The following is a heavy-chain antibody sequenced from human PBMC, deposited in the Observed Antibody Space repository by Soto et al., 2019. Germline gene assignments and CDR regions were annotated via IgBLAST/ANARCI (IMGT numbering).Heavy chain of an antibody. D-gene: IGHD2-21*02. CDR3: TRDGVVVVTAIIY. Sequence: PGVSLRLSCTASGFTFGDYAMSWFRQAPGKGLEWVGFIRSKAYGGTTEYAASVKGRFTISRDDSKSIAYLQMNSLKTEDTAVYYCTRDGVVVVTAIIYWGQGTLVTVSS. CDR1: GFTFGDYA. J-gene: IGHJ4*02. V-gene: IGHV3-49*03. CDR2: IRSKAYGGTT.